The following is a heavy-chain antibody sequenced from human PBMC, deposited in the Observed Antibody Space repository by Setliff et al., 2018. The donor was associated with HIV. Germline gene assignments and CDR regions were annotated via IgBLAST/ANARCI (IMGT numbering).Heavy chain of an antibody. D-gene: IGHD2-2*01. Sequence: GGSLRLSCAASGFTFSNYAMRRVRQAPGKGLAWVSGISGSGISTYNADSVKGRFTISRDNSNNTLYLQMNSLRAEDTAVYYCAKSGYCGSSTCRNYFYYMDVWGKGTTVTVSS. CDR1: GFTFSNYA. V-gene: IGHV3-23*01. CDR3: AKSGYCGSSTCRNYFYYMDV. J-gene: IGHJ6*03. CDR2: ISGSGIST.